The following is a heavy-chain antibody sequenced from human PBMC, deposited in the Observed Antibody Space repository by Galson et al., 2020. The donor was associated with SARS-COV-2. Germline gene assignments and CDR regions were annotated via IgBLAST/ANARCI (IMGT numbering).Heavy chain of an antibody. CDR1: SYW. Sequence: SYWMSWVRQAPGKGLEWVANIKQDGSEKYYVDSVKGRFTISRDNAKNSLYLQMNSLRAEDTAVYYCARDSGWYYFDYWGQGTLVTVSS. V-gene: IGHV3-7*03. CDR3: ARDSGWYYFDY. CDR2: IKQDGSEK. J-gene: IGHJ4*02. D-gene: IGHD6-19*01.